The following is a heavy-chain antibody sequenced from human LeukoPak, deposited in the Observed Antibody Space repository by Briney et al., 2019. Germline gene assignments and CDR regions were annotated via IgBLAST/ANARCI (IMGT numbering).Heavy chain of an antibody. CDR3: ASVDTAMVKAAYYYYYMDV. CDR2: IYNGGST. CDR1: GFTVSSNY. Sequence: GGSLRLSCAASGFTVSSNYMSWVRQAPGKGLEWVSVIYNGGSTFYADSVKGRFTISRDSSKTTLYLQMNSLRAEDTAVYYCASVDTAMVKAAYYYYYMDVWGKGNTVTVSS. D-gene: IGHD5-18*01. V-gene: IGHV3-66*02. J-gene: IGHJ6*03.